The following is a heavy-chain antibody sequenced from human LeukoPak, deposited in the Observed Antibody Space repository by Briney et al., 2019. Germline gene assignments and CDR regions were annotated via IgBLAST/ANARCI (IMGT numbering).Heavy chain of an antibody. CDR1: GFTSSTYD. V-gene: IGHV3-21*01. CDR3: ARAPGVVYDAFDL. CDR2: IGTRTTDT. D-gene: IGHD2-15*01. Sequence: GGSLRLSCAASGFTSSTYDMHWVRQAPGKGLEWVSYIGTRTTDTYFADSVRGRFTISRDNAKNSLYLQMNSLRAEDTAVYYCARAPGVVYDAFDLWGQGTMVTLSS. J-gene: IGHJ3*01.